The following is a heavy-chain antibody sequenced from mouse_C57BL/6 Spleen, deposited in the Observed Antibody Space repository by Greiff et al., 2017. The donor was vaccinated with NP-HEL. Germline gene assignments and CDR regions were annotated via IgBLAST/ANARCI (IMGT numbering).Heavy chain of an antibody. D-gene: IGHD1-1*01. Sequence: VQLQQSGPELVKPGASVKIPCKASGYTFTDYNMDWVKQSHGKSLEWIGDINPNNGGTIYNQKFKGKATLTVDKSSSTAYMELRSLTSEYTAVYYCARSADYYGSSPWFAYWGQGTLVTVSA. CDR2: INPNNGGT. J-gene: IGHJ3*01. CDR1: GYTFTDYN. V-gene: IGHV1-18*01. CDR3: ARSADYYGSSPWFAY.